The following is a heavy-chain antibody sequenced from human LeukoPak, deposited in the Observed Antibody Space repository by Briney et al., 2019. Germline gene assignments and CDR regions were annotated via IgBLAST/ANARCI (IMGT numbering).Heavy chain of an antibody. J-gene: IGHJ6*03. CDR3: VRKVYYYMDV. CDR2: ISPSGDST. V-gene: IGHV3-23*01. Sequence: GSLRLSCAASEVTLSRYAVNWVRQAPGRGLEWVSYISPSGDSTVYAESVKGQFTISRDNSKNMLYLQMDSLRAEDTAIYYCVRKVYYYMDVWGKGTTVTVSS. CDR1: EVTLSRYA.